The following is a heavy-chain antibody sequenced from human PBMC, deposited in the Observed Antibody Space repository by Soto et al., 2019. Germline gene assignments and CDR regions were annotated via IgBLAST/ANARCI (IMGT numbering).Heavy chain of an antibody. CDR3: ARDSIAVAGTRMDV. Sequence: QVQLQQWGAGLLKPSETLSLTCAVYGGSFSGYYWSWIRQPPGKGLEWNGEINHSGSTNYNPSLKSRVTISVDTSKNQFSLKLSSVTAADTAVYYCARDSIAVAGTRMDVWGQGTTVTVSS. J-gene: IGHJ6*02. CDR2: INHSGST. CDR1: GGSFSGYY. V-gene: IGHV4-34*01. D-gene: IGHD6-19*01.